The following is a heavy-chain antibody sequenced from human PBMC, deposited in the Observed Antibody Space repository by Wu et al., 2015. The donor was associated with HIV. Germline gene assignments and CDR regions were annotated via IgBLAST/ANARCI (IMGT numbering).Heavy chain of an antibody. CDR1: GYTFTDYY. J-gene: IGHJ4*02. Sequence: QVQLVQSGAEVKKPGASVMVSCKASGYTFTDYYIYWVRQAPGQGLEWMGWINPNRGGTKYGQKFQGRVTMTRDTAVSTAYMELNSLRSDDTAVYYCARLQSLSGFYSNADYWGQGTLVTVSS. V-gene: IGHV1-2*02. CDR3: ARLQSLSGFYSNADY. CDR2: INPNRGGT. D-gene: IGHD3-22*01.